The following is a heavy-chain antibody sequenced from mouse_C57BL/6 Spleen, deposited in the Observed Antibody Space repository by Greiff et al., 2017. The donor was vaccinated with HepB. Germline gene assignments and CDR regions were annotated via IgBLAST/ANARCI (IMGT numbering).Heavy chain of an antibody. CDR1: GYAFSSSW. CDR3: ARSHHYYAGYLDY. CDR2: LYPGDGDT. Sequence: QVQLKASGPELVKPGASVKISCKASGYAFSSSWMNWVKQRPGKGLEWIGRLYPGDGDTNYNGKFKGKATLTADKSSSTAYMQLSSLTSEDSAVYFCARSHHYYAGYLDYWGQGTTLTVSS. J-gene: IGHJ2*01. D-gene: IGHD1-2*01. V-gene: IGHV1-82*01.